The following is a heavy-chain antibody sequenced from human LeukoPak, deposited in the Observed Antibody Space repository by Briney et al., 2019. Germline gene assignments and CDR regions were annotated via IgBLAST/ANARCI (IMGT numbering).Heavy chain of an antibody. CDR1: GGTFSSYA. Sequence: GASVKVSCKASGGTFSSYAISWVRQAPGQGLEWMGRIIPIFGIANYAQKFQGRVTITADKSTSTAYMELSSLRSGDTAVYYCARADGYNLDYWGQGTLVTVSS. CDR3: ARADGYNLDY. J-gene: IGHJ4*02. D-gene: IGHD5-24*01. V-gene: IGHV1-69*04. CDR2: IIPIFGIA.